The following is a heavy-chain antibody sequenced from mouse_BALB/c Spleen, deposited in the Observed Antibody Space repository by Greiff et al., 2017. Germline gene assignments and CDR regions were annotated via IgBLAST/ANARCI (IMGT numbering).Heavy chain of an antibody. J-gene: IGHJ4*01. CDR1: GFTFSDYY. V-gene: IGHV5-4*02. Sequence: EVQVVESGGGLVKPGGSLKLSCAASGFTFSDYYMYWVRQTPEKRLEWVATISDGGSYTYYPDSVKGRFTISRDNAKNNLYLQMSSLKSEDTAMYYCAREGLKGYLRAMDYWGQGTSVTVSS. CDR3: AREGLKGYLRAMDY. D-gene: IGHD2-2*01. CDR2: ISDGGSYT.